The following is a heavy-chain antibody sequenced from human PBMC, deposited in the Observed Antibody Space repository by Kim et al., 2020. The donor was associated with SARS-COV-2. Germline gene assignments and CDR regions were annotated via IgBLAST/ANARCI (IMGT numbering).Heavy chain of an antibody. J-gene: IGHJ4*02. Sequence: VKGRFTISRGNAKNSLYLQMNSLRAEDTAVYYCARGLGGYCSSTSCYFGYWGQGTLVTVSS. D-gene: IGHD2-2*01. V-gene: IGHV3-11*06. CDR3: ARGLGGYCSSTSCYFGY.